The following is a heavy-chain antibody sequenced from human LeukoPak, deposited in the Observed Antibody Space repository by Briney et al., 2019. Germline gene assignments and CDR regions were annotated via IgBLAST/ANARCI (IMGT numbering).Heavy chain of an antibody. V-gene: IGHV3-30*18. CDR2: ISYDGSNK. Sequence: GGSLRLSCAASGFTFSSYGMHWVRQAPGKGLEWVAVISYDGSNKYYADSVKGRFTISRDNSKNTLYLQMNSLRAEDTAVYYCAKAPGYNYWGQGTLVTVSS. J-gene: IGHJ4*02. CDR3: AKAPGYNY. CDR1: GFTFSSYG. D-gene: IGHD3-9*01.